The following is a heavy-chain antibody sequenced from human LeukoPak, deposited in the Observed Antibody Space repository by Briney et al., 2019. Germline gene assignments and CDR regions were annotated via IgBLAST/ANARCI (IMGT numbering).Heavy chain of an antibody. CDR1: GGSFSGYY. CDR3: ARQSTVMSSFVV. D-gene: IGHD4-17*01. V-gene: IGHV4-34*01. J-gene: IGHJ4*02. Sequence: PSETLSLTCAVYGGSFSGYYWSWIRQPPGKGLEWIGEINHSGSTNYNPSLKSRVTISVDTSKNQFSLKLSSVTAADTAVYFCARQSTVMSSFVVWGQGTLVTVSS. CDR2: INHSGST.